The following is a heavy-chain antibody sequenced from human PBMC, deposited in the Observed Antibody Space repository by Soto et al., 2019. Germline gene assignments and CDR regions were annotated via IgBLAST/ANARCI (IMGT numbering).Heavy chain of an antibody. CDR2: INAGNGNT. V-gene: IGHV1-3*01. CDR3: ARGPGGPDGPGDY. Sequence: QVLLVQSGAEVKKPGASVKVSCKASGYTFTSYAMHWVRQAPGQRLEWMGGINAGNGNTKYSQKFQGRVTITRDTSASTAYMELSSLRSEDTAVYYCARGPGGPDGPGDYWGQGTLVTVSS. J-gene: IGHJ4*02. D-gene: IGHD2-15*01. CDR1: GYTFTSYA.